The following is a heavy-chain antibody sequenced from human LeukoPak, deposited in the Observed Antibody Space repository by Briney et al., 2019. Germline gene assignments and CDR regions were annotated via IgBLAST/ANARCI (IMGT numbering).Heavy chain of an antibody. CDR3: GRDSLGGDY. CDR1: GFSFSTFG. D-gene: IGHD3-16*01. V-gene: IGHV3-33*08. Sequence: GGSLRLSCAASGFSFSTFGMHWARRAPGKGLEWVAVIWNDGSKKFYAESVKGRLTISRDNSQNTLYLQMNRLRAEDTAVYYCGRDSLGGDYWGQGTLVTVYS. CDR2: IWNDGSKK. J-gene: IGHJ4*02.